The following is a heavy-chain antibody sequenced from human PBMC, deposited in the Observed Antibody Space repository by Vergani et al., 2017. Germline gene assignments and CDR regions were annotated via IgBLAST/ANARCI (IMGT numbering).Heavy chain of an antibody. J-gene: IGHJ4*02. CDR2: ISYDGSNK. CDR3: ARGPISRVRFLEWLLIC. V-gene: IGHV3-30-3*01. CDR1: GFTFSSYA. Sequence: QVQLVESGGGVVQPGRSLRLSCAASGFTFSSYAMHWVRQAPGKGLEWVAVISYDGSNKYYADSVKGRFTISRDNSKNTLYLQMNSLRAEDTAVYYCARGPISRVRFLEWLLICWGQGTLVTVSS. D-gene: IGHD3-3*01.